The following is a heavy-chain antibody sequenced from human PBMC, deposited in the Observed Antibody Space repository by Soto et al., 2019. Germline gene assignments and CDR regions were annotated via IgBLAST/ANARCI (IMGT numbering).Heavy chain of an antibody. CDR1: GGTFSSYT. CDR2: IIPILGIA. J-gene: IGHJ4*02. D-gene: IGHD4-17*01. CDR3: ARDIHDYGDPRY. V-gene: IGHV1-69*08. Sequence: QVQLVQSGAEVQKPGSSVKVSCKASGGTFSSYTISWVRQAPGQGLEWMGRIIPILGIANYAQKFQGRVTITADKSTSTAYMELSSLRSEDTAVYYCARDIHDYGDPRYWGQGTLVTVSS.